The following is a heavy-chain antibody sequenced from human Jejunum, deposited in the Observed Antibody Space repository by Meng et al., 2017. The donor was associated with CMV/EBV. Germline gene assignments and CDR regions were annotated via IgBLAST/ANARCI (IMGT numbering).Heavy chain of an antibody. Sequence: VAKKSVAWNWIRQSPSRGLEWLGRTYYRSKWYDDYAVSVKSRITIIPDTSKNQFSLQLNSVTPEDTAVYYCARVEWEVIRYWFDPWGQGTLVTVSS. J-gene: IGHJ5*02. D-gene: IGHD1-26*01. V-gene: IGHV6-1*01. CDR1: VAKKSVA. CDR3: ARVEWEVIRYWFDP. CDR2: TYYRSKWYD.